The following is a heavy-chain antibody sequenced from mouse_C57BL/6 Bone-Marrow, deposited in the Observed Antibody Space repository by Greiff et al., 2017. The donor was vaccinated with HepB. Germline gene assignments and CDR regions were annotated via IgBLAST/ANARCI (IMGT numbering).Heavy chain of an antibody. CDR3: ARAEYYGRFAY. J-gene: IGHJ3*01. Sequence: AQLQHPGAELVRPGSSVKLSCKASGYTFTSYWMHWVKQRPIQGLEWIGNIDPSDSETHYNQKFKDKATLTVDKCSSTAYMQLSNLTSEDTAVYYCARAEYYGRFAYWGQGTLVTVSA. CDR1: GYTFTSYW. CDR2: IDPSDSET. V-gene: IGHV1-52*01. D-gene: IGHD2-1*01.